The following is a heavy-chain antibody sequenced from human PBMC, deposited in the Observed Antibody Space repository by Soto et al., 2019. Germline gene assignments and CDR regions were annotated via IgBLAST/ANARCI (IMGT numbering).Heavy chain of an antibody. CDR1: GGSFSGYY. Sequence: QVQLQQWGAGLLKPSETLSLTCAVYGGSFSGYYWSWIRQPPGKGLEWIGEINHSGSTNYNPSLKSRVTISVDTSKSQFSLKLSSVTAADTAVYYCARGKGYYDSSGYVFDYWGQGTLVTVSS. V-gene: IGHV4-34*01. J-gene: IGHJ4*02. D-gene: IGHD3-22*01. CDR2: INHSGST. CDR3: ARGKGYYDSSGYVFDY.